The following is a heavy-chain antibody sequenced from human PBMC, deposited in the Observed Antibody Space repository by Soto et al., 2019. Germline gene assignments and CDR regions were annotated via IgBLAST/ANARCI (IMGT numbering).Heavy chain of an antibody. CDR2: IYPGDSDT. CDR3: ARHTGISTNFGVVGVYGMDV. CDR1: GYTFTNYW. Sequence: GESLKISCKGSGYTFTNYWIAWVRQMPGKGLEWMGIIYPGDSDTKYSPSFQGQVTISADKSISTAYLQLSSLKASDTAVYFCARHTGISTNFGVVGVYGMDVWGQGTTVTVSS. V-gene: IGHV5-51*01. D-gene: IGHD3-3*01. J-gene: IGHJ6*02.